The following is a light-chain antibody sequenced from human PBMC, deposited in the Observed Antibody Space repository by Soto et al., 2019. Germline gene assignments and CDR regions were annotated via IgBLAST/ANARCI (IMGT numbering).Light chain of an antibody. CDR1: QSVSSK. CDR2: GTS. V-gene: IGKV3-15*01. Sequence: EIVMTQSPATLSVSPGERATLSCRASQSVSSKLAWHQQKPGQAPRLLIYGTSTRATGIPARFSGGGSGTDFTLTISRLEPEDFAVYYCQQFSSYPLTFGGGTKVDIK. J-gene: IGKJ4*01. CDR3: QQFSSYPLT.